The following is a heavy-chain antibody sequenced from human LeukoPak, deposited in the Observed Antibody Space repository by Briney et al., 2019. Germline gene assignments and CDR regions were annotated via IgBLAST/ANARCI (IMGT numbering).Heavy chain of an antibody. V-gene: IGHV3-7*01. J-gene: IGHJ4*01. CDR2: IRQDGSEK. CDR1: GFSFTDYW. Sequence: GGSLRLSCAVSGFSFTDYWMNWVRQAPGKGLEWVATIRQDGSEKTYVDSVKGRFTISRDNTKNSLSLQVNSLRVVDTSVYYCARDGTAAGLYFDLWWHGTLVTVSS. D-gene: IGHD6-13*01. CDR3: ARDGTAAGLYFDL.